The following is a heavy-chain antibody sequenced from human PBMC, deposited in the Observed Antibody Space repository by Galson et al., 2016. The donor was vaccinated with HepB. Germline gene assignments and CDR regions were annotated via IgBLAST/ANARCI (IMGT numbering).Heavy chain of an antibody. V-gene: IGHV3-23*01. J-gene: IGHJ4*02. CDR2: ITRSGDAT. D-gene: IGHD4/OR15-4a*01. CDR1: GFSFSNSG. CDR3: AKVSRRDYALPYFDY. Sequence: SLRLSCAASGFSFSNSGMSWVRQAPGRGLEWVSGITRSGDATHYADFVKGRFTISRDNSKNTLYLQMNGLRAEDTAVYYCAKVSRRDYALPYFDYWGQGTLVTVSS.